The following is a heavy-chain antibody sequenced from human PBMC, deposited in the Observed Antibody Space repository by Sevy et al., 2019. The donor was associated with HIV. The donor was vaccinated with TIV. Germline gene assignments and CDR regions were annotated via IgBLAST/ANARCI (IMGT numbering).Heavy chain of an antibody. Sequence: GGSLRLSCAASEFTFSNYAMSWVRQTPGKGLEWVSAISGSADATYYTDSVKGRFTISRDNSKNTVYLQMNSLRAEDTAVYYCVKEVSQYSYSDYWGQGTLVTVSS. V-gene: IGHV3-23*01. CDR2: ISGSADAT. J-gene: IGHJ4*02. CDR3: VKEVSQYSYSDY. D-gene: IGHD5-18*01. CDR1: EFTFSNYA.